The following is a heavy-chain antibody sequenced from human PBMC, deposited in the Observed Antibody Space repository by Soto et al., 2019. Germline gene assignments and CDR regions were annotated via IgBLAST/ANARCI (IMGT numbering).Heavy chain of an antibody. D-gene: IGHD3-22*01. CDR3: ARHYYDSSGYYYCFDY. J-gene: IGHJ4*02. CDR1: GGSISSYY. V-gene: IGHV4-59*08. Sequence: PSETLSLTCTVSGGSISSYYWSWIRQPPGKGLEWIGYIYYSGSTNYNPSLKSRVTISVDTSKNQFSLKLSSVTAADTAVYYCARHYYDSSGYYYCFDYWGQGTLVTVSS. CDR2: IYYSGST.